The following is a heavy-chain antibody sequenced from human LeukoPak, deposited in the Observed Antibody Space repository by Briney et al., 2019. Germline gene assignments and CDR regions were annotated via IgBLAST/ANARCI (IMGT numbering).Heavy chain of an antibody. V-gene: IGHV3-48*01. CDR3: AREVDMYTSGWHFGL. Sequence: PGGSLRLSCAASGFTFSSYSMNWVRQAPGKGLEWVSYISSSSSTIYYADSVKGRFTISRDNAKNSLYLQMNSLRAEDTAVYYCAREVDMYTSGWHFGLWGRGTLVTVSS. CDR1: GFTFSSYS. CDR2: ISSSSSTI. D-gene: IGHD6-19*01. J-gene: IGHJ2*01.